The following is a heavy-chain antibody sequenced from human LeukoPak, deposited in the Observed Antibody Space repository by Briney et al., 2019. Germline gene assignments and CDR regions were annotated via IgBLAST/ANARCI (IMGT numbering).Heavy chain of an antibody. Sequence: GGSLRLSCAASGFTFDDYATHWVRQPPGKGLEWVSSISWNSGSINYADSVKGRFTISRDNARNSLYLQMNSLRAEDTALYYCVKDISVAAAEGGDFDYWGQGALVTVSS. V-gene: IGHV3-9*01. CDR1: GFTFDDYA. D-gene: IGHD6-13*01. J-gene: IGHJ4*02. CDR3: VKDISVAAAEGGDFDY. CDR2: ISWNSGSI.